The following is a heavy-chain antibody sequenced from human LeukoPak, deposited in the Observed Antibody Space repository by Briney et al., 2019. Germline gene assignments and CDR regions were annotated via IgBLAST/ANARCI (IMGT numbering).Heavy chain of an antibody. V-gene: IGHV3-21*01. CDR2: ISSSSSYI. D-gene: IGHD2-2*01. J-gene: IGHJ4*02. Sequence: SGGSLRLSCAASGFTFDDYAMHWVRQAPGKGLEWVSSISSSSSYIYYADSMKGRFTISRDNAKNSLYLQMNSLRAEDAAVYYCARDSPLSEVVPAASGSDCWGQGTLVTVSS. CDR3: ARDSPLSEVVPAASGSDC. CDR1: GFTFDDYA.